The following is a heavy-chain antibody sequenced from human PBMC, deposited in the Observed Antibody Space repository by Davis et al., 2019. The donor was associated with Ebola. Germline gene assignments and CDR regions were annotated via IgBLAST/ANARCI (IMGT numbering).Heavy chain of an antibody. CDR3: TLLQEHL. J-gene: IGHJ6*01. CDR2: IIPIFGTA. CDR1: GGTFSSYA. V-gene: IGHV1-69*06. Sequence: AAPVKVSCKASGGTFSSYAISWVRQAPGQGLEWMGGIIPIFGTANYAQKFQGRVTITADKSTSTAYMELSSLHQGPIGLPPGTLLQEHLWG.